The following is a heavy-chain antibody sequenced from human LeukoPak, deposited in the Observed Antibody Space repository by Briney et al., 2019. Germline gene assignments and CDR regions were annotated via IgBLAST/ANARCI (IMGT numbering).Heavy chain of an antibody. J-gene: IGHJ6*03. V-gene: IGHV3-23*01. CDR2: ISGSGGST. Sequence: QPGGSLRLSCAASGFTFSSYAMSWVRQAPGKGLEWVSAISGSGGSTYYADSVKGRFTISRDNSKNTLYLQMNSLRAEDTAVYYCAKDLGYSSSWFYYYYYMDVWGKGTTVTVSS. CDR1: GFTFSSYA. CDR3: AKDLGYSSSWFYYYYYMDV. D-gene: IGHD6-13*01.